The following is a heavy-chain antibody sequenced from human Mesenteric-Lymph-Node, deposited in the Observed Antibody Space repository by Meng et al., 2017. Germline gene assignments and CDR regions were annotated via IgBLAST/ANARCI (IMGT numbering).Heavy chain of an antibody. D-gene: IGHD3-22*01. J-gene: IGHJ2*01. CDR2: ITTSGNTI. V-gene: IGHV3-11*04. Sequence: GESLKISCAASGFTFSDYYMSWIRQAPGKGLEWVSYITTSGNTIYYADSVKGRFTISRDNAKNSLSLQMNSLRAEDTAVYYCARRNYYDNNGCRYIDLWGRGTLVTVSS. CDR1: GFTFSDYY. CDR3: ARRNYYDNNGCRYIDL.